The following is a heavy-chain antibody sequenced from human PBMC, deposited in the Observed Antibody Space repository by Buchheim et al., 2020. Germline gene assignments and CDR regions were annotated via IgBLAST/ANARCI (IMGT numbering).Heavy chain of an antibody. CDR3: ARSVNWNRDY. CDR2: ISRTGDGT. D-gene: IGHD1-1*01. J-gene: IGHJ4*02. V-gene: IGHV3-23*01. CDR1: GFTFSIYD. Sequence: EVQLLQSGGGLVQPGGSLRLSCAVSGFTFSIYDMTWVRQAPGKGLEWVSSISRTGDGTTYADSVKGRFTISRATSKNTLYLPMNSLRAEDAAVYYCARSVNWNRDYWGQGTL.